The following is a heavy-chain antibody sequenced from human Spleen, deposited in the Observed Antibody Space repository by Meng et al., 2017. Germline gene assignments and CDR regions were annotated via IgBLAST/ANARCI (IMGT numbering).Heavy chain of an antibody. V-gene: IGHV3-21*01. D-gene: IGHD6-6*01. Sequence: GGSLRLSCAASGFTFSSYSMNWVRQAPGKGLEWVSSISSSSSYIYYADSVKGRFTISRDNAKNSLYLQMNSLRAEDTAVYYCARVARPDWDYYYGMDVWGQGTTVTVSS. J-gene: IGHJ6*02. CDR1: GFTFSSYS. CDR3: ARVARPDWDYYYGMDV. CDR2: ISSSSSYI.